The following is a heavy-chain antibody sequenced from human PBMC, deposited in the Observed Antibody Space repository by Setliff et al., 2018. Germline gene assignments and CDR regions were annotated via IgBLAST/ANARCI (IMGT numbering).Heavy chain of an antibody. CDR3: ARVFCRRSCLVESYMDV. CDR2: IKRRSDGATI. CDR1: GFNFNSYW. V-gene: IGHV3-15*01. J-gene: IGHJ6*03. D-gene: IGHD3-16*01. Sequence: GGSLRLSCAGSGFNFNSYWMNWVRLVPGKGLEWVGRIKRRSDGATIDYAAPMKGRFTISREDSEDTLYLQMNSLKTEDTAVYFCARVFCRRSCLVESYMDVWGTGTTVTVSS.